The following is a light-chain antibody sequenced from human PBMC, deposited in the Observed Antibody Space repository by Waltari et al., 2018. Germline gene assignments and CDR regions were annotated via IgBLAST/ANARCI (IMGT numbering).Light chain of an antibody. CDR3: QSSDSGGFVT. CDR1: ALSRQF. J-gene: IGLJ2*01. Sequence: SFALKQPPSVSVSPGQTARITCSADALSRQFAYWYRQRPGQAPLLLIYKDKERPSGIPDRISGSSSGTTATLTISGVQAEDEADYFCQSSDSGGFVTFGDGTKLTV. V-gene: IGLV3-25*03. CDR2: KDK.